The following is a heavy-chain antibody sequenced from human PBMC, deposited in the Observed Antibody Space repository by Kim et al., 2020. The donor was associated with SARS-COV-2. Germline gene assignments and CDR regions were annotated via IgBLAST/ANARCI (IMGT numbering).Heavy chain of an antibody. V-gene: IGHV3-13*01. D-gene: IGHD6-13*01. J-gene: IGHJ6*03. CDR3: ARGYSSSWYSYYYYYMDV. Sequence: KGRFTISRENAKNSLYLQMNSLRAGDTAVYYCARGYSSSWYSYYYYYMDVWGKGTTVTVSS.